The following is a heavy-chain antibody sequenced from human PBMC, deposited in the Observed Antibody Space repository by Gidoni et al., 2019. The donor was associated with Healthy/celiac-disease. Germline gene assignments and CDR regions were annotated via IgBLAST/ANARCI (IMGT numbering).Heavy chain of an antibody. CDR1: GGSFSGYY. Sequence: QVQLQQWGAGLLKPSETLSLTCAVYGGSFSGYYWSWIRQPPGKGLEWIGEINHSGSTNYNPSLKSRVTISVDASKNQFSLKLSSVTAADTAVYYCARSVAARAEYFQHWGQGTLVTVSS. CDR2: INHSGST. J-gene: IGHJ1*01. V-gene: IGHV4-34*01. D-gene: IGHD2-15*01. CDR3: ARSVAARAEYFQH.